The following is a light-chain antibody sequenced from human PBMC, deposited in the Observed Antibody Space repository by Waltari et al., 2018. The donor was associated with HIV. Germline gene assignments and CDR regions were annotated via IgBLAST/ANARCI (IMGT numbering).Light chain of an antibody. CDR3: SSYTSSTTLV. Sequence: QSALTQPASVSGSPGQSITISCTGSSSDIGGYNYVSWFQQHPGKAPRLLIYEFNNRPSGISNRFSGSKSGNTASLTISGLQADDEADYYCSSYTSSTTLVFGGGTKLTVL. CDR2: EFN. J-gene: IGLJ2*01. V-gene: IGLV2-14*01. CDR1: SSDIGGYNY.